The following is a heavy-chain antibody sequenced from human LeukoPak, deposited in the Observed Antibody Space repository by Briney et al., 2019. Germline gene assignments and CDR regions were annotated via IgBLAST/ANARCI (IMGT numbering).Heavy chain of an antibody. V-gene: IGHV1-18*01. Sequence: GASVKVSCKASGYTFTSYGISSVRQAPGQGLEWMGWISAYNGNTNYAQKFQGRVTITADESTSTAYMELSSLRSEDTAVYYCARDRLRDYSNYLPETRTFDYWGQGTLVTVSS. CDR3: ARDRLRDYSNYLPETRTFDY. CDR2: ISAYNGNT. D-gene: IGHD4-11*01. CDR1: GYTFTSYG. J-gene: IGHJ4*02.